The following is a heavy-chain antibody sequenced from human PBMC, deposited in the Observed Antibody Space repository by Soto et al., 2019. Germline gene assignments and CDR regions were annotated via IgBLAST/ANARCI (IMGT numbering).Heavy chain of an antibody. Sequence: QVQLVQSGAEVKKPGASVKVSCKASGYTFTNYAIDWVRQAPGQRLEWMGWINAGNGNAKYSQKFLGRVTITRDTSASTAYMELSSMRSEDTAVYYCARDMGFGLSDYWGQGILLTVST. D-gene: IGHD3-10*01. V-gene: IGHV1-3*01. CDR1: GYTFTNYA. J-gene: IGHJ4*02. CDR2: INAGNGNA. CDR3: ARDMGFGLSDY.